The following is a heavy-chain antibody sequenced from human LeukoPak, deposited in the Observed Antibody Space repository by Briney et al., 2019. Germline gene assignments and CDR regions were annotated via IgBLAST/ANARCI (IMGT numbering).Heavy chain of an antibody. CDR3: ARRLEVTSYSPFDY. CDR2: VSSSSSYI. CDR1: GFTFRSYS. J-gene: IGHJ4*02. V-gene: IGHV3-21*01. Sequence: GGSLRLSCAASGFTFRSYSMNWVRQAPGKGLEWVSSVSSSSSYIYYADSVKGRFTISRDNAKNPLHLQMNSLGAEDTAVYYCARRLEVTSYSPFDYWGQGTLVTVSS. D-gene: IGHD1-26*01.